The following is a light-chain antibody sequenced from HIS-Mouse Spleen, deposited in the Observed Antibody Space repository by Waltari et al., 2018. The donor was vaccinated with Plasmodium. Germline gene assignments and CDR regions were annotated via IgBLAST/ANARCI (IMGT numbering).Light chain of an antibody. CDR3: SSYAGSNNVV. CDR1: SSDVGCYNY. J-gene: IGLJ2*01. CDR2: EVS. Sequence: QSALTQPPSASGSPGQSVTIPCTGTSSDVGCYNYFSWYQQHPGKAPKLMIYEVSKRPSGVPDRFSGSKSGNTASLTVSGLQAEDEADYYCSSYAGSNNVVFGGGTKLTVL. V-gene: IGLV2-8*01.